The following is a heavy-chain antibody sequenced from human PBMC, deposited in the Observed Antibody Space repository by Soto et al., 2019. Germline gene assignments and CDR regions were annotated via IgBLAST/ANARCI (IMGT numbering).Heavy chain of an antibody. Sequence: QVQLQESGPGLVKPSETLSLTCTVSGGSISGYYWSWIRQPPGKGLEWIGYIYYMGSTNYNPSHKSRGTIPVDTSKNHFSLKLTAVTDADTAVYYCARRLGGAYASDIWGRGTLVTVSS. D-gene: IGHD3-16*01. CDR3: ARRLGGAYASDI. V-gene: IGHV4-59*01. CDR1: GGSISGYY. J-gene: IGHJ3*02. CDR2: IYYMGST.